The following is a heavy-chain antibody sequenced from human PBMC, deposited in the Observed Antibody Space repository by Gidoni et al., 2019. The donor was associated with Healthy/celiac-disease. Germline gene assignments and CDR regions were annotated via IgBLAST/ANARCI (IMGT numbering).Heavy chain of an antibody. Sequence: EVQLVESGGGLVQPGGSLRLSCAASGFTFSSYWMSWVRQAPGKGLEWVANIKQDGSEKYYVDSVKGRFTISRDNAKNSLYLQMNSLRAEDTAVYYCARDRVQLEGGPYYYYYGMDVWGQGTTVTVSS. CDR1: GFTFSSYW. CDR2: IKQDGSEK. J-gene: IGHJ6*02. CDR3: ARDRVQLEGGPYYYYYGMDV. V-gene: IGHV3-7*01. D-gene: IGHD1-1*01.